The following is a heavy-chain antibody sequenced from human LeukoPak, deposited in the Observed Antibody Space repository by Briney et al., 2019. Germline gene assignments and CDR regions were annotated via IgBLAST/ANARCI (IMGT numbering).Heavy chain of an antibody. V-gene: IGHV3-7*01. Sequence: GGSQRLSCAASGFTFSSYWMSWVRQAPGKGVEGVANIKQDGSEKYYVDSVKGRFTISRDNAKNSLYLQMNSLRAEDTVVSYCARDDCSSISCYHNWFDPWGQGTLVTVSS. D-gene: IGHD2-2*01. J-gene: IGHJ5*02. CDR2: IKQDGSEK. CDR1: GFTFSSYW. CDR3: ARDDCSSISCYHNWFDP.